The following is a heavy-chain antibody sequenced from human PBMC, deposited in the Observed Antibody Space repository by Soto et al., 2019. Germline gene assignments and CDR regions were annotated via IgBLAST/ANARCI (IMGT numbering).Heavy chain of an antibody. Sequence: PSETLSLTCTVSGGSISSGDYYWSWIRQHPGKGLEWIGYIYYSGNTYYNPSLKSRVTISEDTSKNQFSLKLSSVTAADTAVYYCARATYYYDSSGYSDRVLDYWGQGALVTVSS. CDR3: ARATYYYDSSGYSDRVLDY. D-gene: IGHD3-22*01. J-gene: IGHJ4*02. V-gene: IGHV4-31*03. CDR2: IYYSGNT. CDR1: GGSISSGDYY.